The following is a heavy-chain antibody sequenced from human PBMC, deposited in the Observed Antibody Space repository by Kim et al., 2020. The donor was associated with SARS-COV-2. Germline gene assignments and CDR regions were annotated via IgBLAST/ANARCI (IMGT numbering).Heavy chain of an antibody. D-gene: IGHD2-2*01. Sequence: ASVKVSCKASGYTFTSYYMHWVRQAPGQGLEWMGIINPSGGSTSYAQKFQGRVTMTRDTSTSTVYMELSSLRSEDTAVYYCARENVVVVVPAASMDVWGQGTTVTVSS. CDR3: ARENVVVVVPAASMDV. CDR2: INPSGGST. J-gene: IGHJ6*02. V-gene: IGHV1-46*01. CDR1: GYTFTSYY.